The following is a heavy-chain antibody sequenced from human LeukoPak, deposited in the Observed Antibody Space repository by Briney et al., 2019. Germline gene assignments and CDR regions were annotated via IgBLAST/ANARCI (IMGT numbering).Heavy chain of an antibody. CDR1: GYSISSGYY. Sequence: PSETLSLTCAVSGYSISSGYYWGWIRQPPGKGLEWIGSIYHSGSTYYNPSLKGRVTISVDTSKNQFSLKLSSVTAADTAVYYCARHHTAMVDYWGQGTLVTVSS. J-gene: IGHJ4*02. CDR2: IYHSGST. D-gene: IGHD5-18*01. CDR3: ARHHTAMVDY. V-gene: IGHV4-38-2*01.